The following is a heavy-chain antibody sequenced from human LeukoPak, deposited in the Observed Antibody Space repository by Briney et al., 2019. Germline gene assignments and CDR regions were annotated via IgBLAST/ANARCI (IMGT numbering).Heavy chain of an antibody. J-gene: IGHJ4*02. CDR3: ARDLHSYGDYDF. Sequence: GGSLRLSCAASGFTVSSNYMSWARQAPGKGLEWVSVIYSGGSTYYADSVKGRFTISRDNSKNTLYLQMNSLRAEDTAVYYCARDLHSYGDYDFGGQGTLVTVSS. CDR1: GFTVSSNY. D-gene: IGHD4-17*01. CDR2: IYSGGST. V-gene: IGHV3-66*01.